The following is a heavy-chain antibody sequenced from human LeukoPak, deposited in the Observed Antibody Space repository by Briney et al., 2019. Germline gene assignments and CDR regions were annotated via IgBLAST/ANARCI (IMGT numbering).Heavy chain of an antibody. J-gene: IGHJ4*02. Sequence: ASVKVSCKASGYTFTSFGISWVRQARGQGVECVGGISAYNGKKNYAQKLHGRAIMPTDTSTSTTYMELRSLSSEDTAVYCCARRGQWLINNPFAYWGQGPLVTVSS. CDR2: ISAYNGKK. D-gene: IGHD6-19*01. CDR1: GYTFTSFG. V-gene: IGHV1-18*04. CDR3: ARRGQWLINNPFAY.